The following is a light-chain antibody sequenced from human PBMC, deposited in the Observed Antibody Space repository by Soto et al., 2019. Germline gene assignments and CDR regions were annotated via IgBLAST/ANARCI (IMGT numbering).Light chain of an antibody. V-gene: IGLV4-69*01. CDR1: SGHSNYA. Sequence: QLVLTQSPSASASLGASVKLTCTLSSGHSNYAIAWHQQQSEKGPRYLMKLNSDGSHSKGDGIPDSFSGSSSGAERYLTIYSLQSEDEADYYCQTWGSGIVVFGGGTKITVL. CDR3: QTWGSGIVV. J-gene: IGLJ2*01. CDR2: LNSDGSH.